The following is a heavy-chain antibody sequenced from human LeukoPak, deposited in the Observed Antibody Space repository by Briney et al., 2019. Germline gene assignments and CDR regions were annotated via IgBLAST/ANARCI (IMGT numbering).Heavy chain of an antibody. Sequence: GGSLRLSCAASGFTFSSFGMHWVRHAPGKGLEWVAVISYDGSSKYYADSVKGRFTISRDNSKNTLYLQMNSLRAEDTAVYYCASPAVYSSSWYYFDYWGQGTLVTVSS. D-gene: IGHD6-13*01. CDR1: GFTFSSFG. V-gene: IGHV3-30*03. CDR2: ISYDGSSK. CDR3: ASPAVYSSSWYYFDY. J-gene: IGHJ4*02.